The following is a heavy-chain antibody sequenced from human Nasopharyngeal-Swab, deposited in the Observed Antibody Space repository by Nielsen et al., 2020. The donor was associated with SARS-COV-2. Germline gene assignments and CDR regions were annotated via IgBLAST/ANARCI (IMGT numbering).Heavy chain of an antibody. V-gene: IGHV3-33*08. J-gene: IGHJ4*02. Sequence: GESLKISCAASGFTVSSNYMSWVRQAPGKGLEWLAVIWYDGSNKYYADSVKGRFTISRDNSKNTVYLQMNSLRTEDTAVYYCAAAPSGDYGGYWGQGTLVTVSS. D-gene: IGHD4-23*01. CDR3: AAAPSGDYGGY. CDR1: GFTVSSNY. CDR2: IWYDGSNK.